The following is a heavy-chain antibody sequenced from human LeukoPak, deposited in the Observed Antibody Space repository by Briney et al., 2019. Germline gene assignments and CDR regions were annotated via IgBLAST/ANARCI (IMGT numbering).Heavy chain of an antibody. J-gene: IGHJ4*02. Sequence: GGSLRLSCEVSGFTFFMYTMHWVRRAPGKGLERVSVVSYDGSNEYYVDSVTGRSTISRDNSKNTLYLQMNSLRPEDTAVYYCARSYGSASYNIDYWGQGTLVTVSS. CDR1: GFTFFMYT. CDR3: ARSYGSASYNIDY. CDR2: VSYDGSNE. V-gene: IGHV3-30*04. D-gene: IGHD3-10*01.